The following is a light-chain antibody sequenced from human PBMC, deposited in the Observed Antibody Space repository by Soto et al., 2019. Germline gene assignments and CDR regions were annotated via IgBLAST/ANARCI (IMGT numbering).Light chain of an antibody. Sequence: QSVLTQPPSASGTPGQRVTISCSGSSSNIGSNSVYWYQHLPGTAPKLLIYRNTQRPSGVPDRFSGSKSGTSASLAISGLRSEDEADYYCAAWDGSLSGRVFGGGTKLIVL. CDR1: SSNIGSNS. V-gene: IGLV1-47*01. CDR2: RNT. CDR3: AAWDGSLSGRV. J-gene: IGLJ3*02.